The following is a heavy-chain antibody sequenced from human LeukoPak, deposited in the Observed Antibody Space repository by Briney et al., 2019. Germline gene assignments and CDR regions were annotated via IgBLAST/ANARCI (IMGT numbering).Heavy chain of an antibody. Sequence: ASVKVSCKASGYTFTSYYMHWVRQAPGQGLEWMGIINPSGGSTSYAQKFQGRVTMTRDMSTSTVYMELSSLRSEDTAVYYCARGIIAARRKYWFDPWGQGTLVTVSS. J-gene: IGHJ5*02. CDR2: INPSGGST. V-gene: IGHV1-46*01. D-gene: IGHD6-6*01. CDR1: GYTFTSYY. CDR3: ARGIIAARRKYWFDP.